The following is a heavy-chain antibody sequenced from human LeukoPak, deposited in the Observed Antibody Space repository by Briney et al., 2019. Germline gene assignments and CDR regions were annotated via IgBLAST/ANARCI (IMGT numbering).Heavy chain of an antibody. V-gene: IGHV4-39*07. CDR2: IYYHENT. Sequence: PSETLSLTCTVSGGSISSSSDYWGWIRQAPGKGLEWIGSIYYHENTYYNSSLKSRVTISVDTSKNQFSLKLSSVTAADTAVYYCARRVTGYDYVWGSYRYPYYFDYWGQGTLVTVSS. J-gene: IGHJ4*02. CDR1: GGSISSSSDY. CDR3: ARRVTGYDYVWGSYRYPYYFDY. D-gene: IGHD3-16*02.